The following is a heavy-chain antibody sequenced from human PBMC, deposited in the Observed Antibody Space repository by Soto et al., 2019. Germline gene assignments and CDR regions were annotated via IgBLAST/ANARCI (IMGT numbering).Heavy chain of an antibody. V-gene: IGHV1-2*02. J-gene: IGHJ4*02. CDR3: ARGYCSSNGCSDYFDY. CDR1: GYPFSGRY. D-gene: IGHD2-2*01. Sequence: QVQLVQSGAEVKKPGASVKVSCKASGYPFSGRYLHWVRQAPGQGLEWMAWINPTSGGTNYAQKFQGRVTMTWDTSISTAYMEMSSLRSDDTAIYYCARGYCSSNGCSDYFDYWGQGTLVTVS. CDR2: INPTSGGT.